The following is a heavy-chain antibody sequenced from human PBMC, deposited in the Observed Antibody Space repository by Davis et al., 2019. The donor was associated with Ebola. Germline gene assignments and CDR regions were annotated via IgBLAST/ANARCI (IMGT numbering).Heavy chain of an antibody. CDR3: AKDLFWWSASDV. J-gene: IGHJ6*02. Sequence: GGSLRLSCAASGFTFSSYGMHWVRQAPGKGLEWVAVISYDGSNKYYADSVKGRFTISRDNSKNTLYLQMNSLRAEDTAVYYCAKDLFWWSASDVWGQGTTVAVS. CDR1: GFTFSSYG. D-gene: IGHD2-8*02. CDR2: ISYDGSNK. V-gene: IGHV3-30*18.